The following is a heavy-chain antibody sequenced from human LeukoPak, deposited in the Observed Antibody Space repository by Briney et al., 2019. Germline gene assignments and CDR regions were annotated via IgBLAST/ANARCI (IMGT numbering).Heavy chain of an antibody. CDR3: AKDLGRSGWYYFDY. CDR1: GFTFSNYL. D-gene: IGHD6-19*01. CDR2: ITSDGSST. V-gene: IGHV3-74*01. J-gene: IGHJ4*02. Sequence: PGGSLRLSCAASGFTFSNYLMHWVRQAPGKGLVWVSRITSDGSSTHYADSVKGRFTISRDNSKNTLYLQMNSLRAEDTAVYYCAKDLGRSGWYYFDYWGQGTLVTVSS.